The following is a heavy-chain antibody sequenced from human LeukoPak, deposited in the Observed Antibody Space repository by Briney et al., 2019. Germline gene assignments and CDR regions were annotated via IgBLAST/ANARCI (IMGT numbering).Heavy chain of an antibody. CDR1: GGSISSYY. CDR3: ARRGYYYRGIYYGMDV. J-gene: IGHJ6*02. D-gene: IGHD3-10*01. V-gene: IGHV4-59*08. CDR2: IYYSGST. Sequence: PSGTPFLTCTVSGGSISSYYWGWIRQPPGKGLEWVWDIYYSGSTNYNPSLKGRVTISVDTSKNQFSLKLSSVTAADTAVYYCARRGYYYRGIYYGMDVWGQGTTVTVSS.